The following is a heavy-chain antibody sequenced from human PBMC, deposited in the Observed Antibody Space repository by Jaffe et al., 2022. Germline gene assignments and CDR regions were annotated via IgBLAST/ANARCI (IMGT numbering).Heavy chain of an antibody. CDR2: IYPSGTT. J-gene: IGHJ4*02. V-gene: IGHV4-4*02. CDR1: GGSISNNIW. D-gene: IGHD6-19*01. CDR3: ARLGIAVADSPIFEY. Sequence: QVQLQESGPGLVKPSGTLSLTCAVSGGSISNNIWWSWVRQPPGKGLEWIGEIYPSGTTNYNPSLKSRLTISVDKSKNQFSLDLNFVTAADTAVYYCARLGIAVADSPIFEYWGQGILVTVSS.